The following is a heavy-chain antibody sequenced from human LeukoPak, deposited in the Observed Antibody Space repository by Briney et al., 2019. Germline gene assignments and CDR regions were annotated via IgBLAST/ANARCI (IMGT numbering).Heavy chain of an antibody. CDR3: TTPLDDGMDV. Sequence: GGSLRLSCAASGFPFSKAWMSWVRQAPGEGLEWVGRIKSKTDGGTTDYAAPVKGRFTISRDDTKNTLYLQMNSLKTEDTAVYYCTTPLDDGMDVWGKGTTVTVSS. CDR2: IKSKTDGGTT. CDR1: GFPFSKAW. V-gene: IGHV3-15*01. J-gene: IGHJ6*04.